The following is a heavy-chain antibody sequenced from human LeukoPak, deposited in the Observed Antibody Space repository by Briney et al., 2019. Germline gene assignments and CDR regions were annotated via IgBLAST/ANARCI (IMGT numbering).Heavy chain of an antibody. CDR1: GGSISSGNYY. CDR2: IYYRGST. CDR3: ARSLRQWLNPRNAFDI. Sequence: PSETLSLTCIVSGGSISSGNYYWSWIRQPPGKGLEWIGYIYYRGSTNYNPSLRSRVTISVDTSKNQFSLKLSTVTAADTAVYYCARSLRQWLNPRNAFDIWGQGTMVTVSS. D-gene: IGHD6-19*01. J-gene: IGHJ3*02. V-gene: IGHV4-61*01.